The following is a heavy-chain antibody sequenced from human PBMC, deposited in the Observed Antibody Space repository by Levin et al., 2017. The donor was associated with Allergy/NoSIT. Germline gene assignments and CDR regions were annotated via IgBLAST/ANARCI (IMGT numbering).Heavy chain of an antibody. J-gene: IGHJ4*02. CDR3: AKVKVSYYDSSTGDY. V-gene: IGHV3-23*01. CDR1: GFTFSSYA. CDR2: ISGSGGST. Sequence: LSLTCAASGFTFSSYAMSWVRQAPGKGLEWVSAISGSGGSTYYADSVKGRFTISRDNSKNTLYLQMNSLRAEDTAVYYCAKVKVSYYDSSTGDYWGQGTLVTVSS. D-gene: IGHD3-22*01.